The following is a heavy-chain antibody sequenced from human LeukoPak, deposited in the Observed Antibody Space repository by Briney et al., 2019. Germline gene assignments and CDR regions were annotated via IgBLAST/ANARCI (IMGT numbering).Heavy chain of an antibody. D-gene: IGHD6-6*01. CDR2: ISYSGTT. CDR3: ASEHPAARTIDY. CDR1: GVSFSSHF. V-gene: IGHV4-59*11. Sequence: SETLSLSCTVPGVSFSSHFWSWVRQPPGKGLEWIAYISYSGTTNYSPSLKSRATISVDTSRHQFSLNLTSVTAADTAVYFCASEHPAARTIDYWGQGTLVTVSS. J-gene: IGHJ4*02.